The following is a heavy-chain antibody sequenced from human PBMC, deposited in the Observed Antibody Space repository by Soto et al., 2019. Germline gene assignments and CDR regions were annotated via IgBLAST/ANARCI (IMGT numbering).Heavy chain of an antibody. J-gene: IGHJ6*02. CDR1: GDSVSSNSAA. Sequence: SQTLSLTCAISGDSVSSNSAAWNWIRQSPSRGLEWLGRTYYRSKWYNDYAVSVKSRITINPDTSKDQFSLQLNSVTPEDTAVYYCARDNYSSGWRLYYYYYGMDVWGQGTTVTSP. CDR3: ARDNYSSGWRLYYYYYGMDV. CDR2: TYYRSKWYN. V-gene: IGHV6-1*01. D-gene: IGHD6-19*01.